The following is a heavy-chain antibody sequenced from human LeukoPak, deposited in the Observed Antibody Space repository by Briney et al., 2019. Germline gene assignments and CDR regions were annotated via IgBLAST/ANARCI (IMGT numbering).Heavy chain of an antibody. CDR1: GGSISSYY. V-gene: IGHV4-59*12. Sequence: SETLSLTCTVSGGSISSYYWSWIRQPPGKGLEWIGYIYYSGSTNYNPSLKSRVTISVDRSKNQFSLKLSSVTAADTAVYYCARGGYSYGYPFDYWGQGTLVTVSS. D-gene: IGHD5-18*01. J-gene: IGHJ4*02. CDR2: IYYSGST. CDR3: ARGGYSYGYPFDY.